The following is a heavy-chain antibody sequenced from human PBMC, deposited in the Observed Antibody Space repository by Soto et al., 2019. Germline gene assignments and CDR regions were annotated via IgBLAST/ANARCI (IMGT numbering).Heavy chain of an antibody. CDR2: IYYLGST. CDR3: ARDGYDGSGSPYPAF. J-gene: IGHJ4*02. CDR1: GASMSEYF. D-gene: IGHD3-10*01. Sequence: ETLSLTCTVSGASMSEYFWSWIRQSPGKGLEWIGYIYYLGSTDYNPSLKSRVTISVDTSKRQFSLRLTSVTAADTAVYYCARDGYDGSGSPYPAFWGPGTQVTV. V-gene: IGHV4-59*01.